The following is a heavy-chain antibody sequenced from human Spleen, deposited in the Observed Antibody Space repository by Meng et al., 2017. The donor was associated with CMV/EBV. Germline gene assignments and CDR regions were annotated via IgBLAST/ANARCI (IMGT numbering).Heavy chain of an antibody. J-gene: IGHJ6*02. CDR2: ISSSSSYI. V-gene: IGHV3-21*01. Sequence: GGSLRLSCAASGFTFSSYSMNWVRQAPGKGLEWVSSISSSSSYIYYADSVKGRFTISRDNAKNSLYLQMNSLRAEDTAVYYCASGYSANYYYYGMDVWGQGTTVTVSS. CDR1: GFTFSSYS. D-gene: IGHD5-24*01. CDR3: ASGYSANYYYYGMDV.